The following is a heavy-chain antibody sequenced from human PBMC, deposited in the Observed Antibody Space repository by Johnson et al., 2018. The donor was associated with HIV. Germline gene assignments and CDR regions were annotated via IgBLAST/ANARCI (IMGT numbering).Heavy chain of an antibody. V-gene: IGHV3-9*01. CDR3: ARDPGSSWTDAFDI. Sequence: VQLVESGGGLVQPGRSLRLSCAASGFTFDDYAMHWVRQAPGKGLEWVSGISWNSGSIGYADSVKGRFTISRDNAKNSLYLQMNSLRVEDTAWYYCARDPGSSWTDAFDIWGQGTLVTVSS. J-gene: IGHJ3*02. CDR1: GFTFDDYA. D-gene: IGHD6-13*01. CDR2: ISWNSGSI.